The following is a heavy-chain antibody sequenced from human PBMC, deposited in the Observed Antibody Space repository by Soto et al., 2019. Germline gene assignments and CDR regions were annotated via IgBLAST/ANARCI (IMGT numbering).Heavy chain of an antibody. CDR3: ARQSGDPWVSGSCFYY. CDR1: GYTFTSYG. CDR2: ISAYNGNT. J-gene: IGHJ4*02. Sequence: QVQLVQSGAEVKKPGASVKVSCKASGYTFTSYGISWVRQAPGQGLEWMGWISAYNGNTNYAQKLQGRVTMTTDTSTSTAYMELRSLTADDTAVYYCARQSGDPWVSGSCFYYWGQGTLVTVSS. V-gene: IGHV1-18*01. D-gene: IGHD2-15*01.